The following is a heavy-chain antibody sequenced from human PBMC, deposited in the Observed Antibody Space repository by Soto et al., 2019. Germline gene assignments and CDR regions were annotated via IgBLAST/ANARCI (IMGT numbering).Heavy chain of an antibody. CDR1: GFTFSSYG. J-gene: IGHJ6*02. CDR3: AKVSFNGSGWYYYYYGMDV. CDR2: ISYDGSNK. D-gene: IGHD6-19*01. Sequence: QVQLVESGGGVVQPGRSLRLSCAASGFTFSSYGMHWVRQAPGKGLEWVAVISYDGSNKYYADSLKGRFTISRDNSKNTLYLQMNSLRAEDTAVYYCAKVSFNGSGWYYYYYGMDVWGQGTTVTVSS. V-gene: IGHV3-30*18.